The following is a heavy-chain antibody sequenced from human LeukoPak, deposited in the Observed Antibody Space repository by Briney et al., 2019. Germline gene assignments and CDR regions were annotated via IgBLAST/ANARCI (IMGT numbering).Heavy chain of an antibody. CDR1: GFTFDDYG. D-gene: IGHD6-19*01. J-gene: IGHJ4*02. Sequence: GGSLRLSCAASGFTFDDYGMSWVRQAPGKGLEWVSGINWNGGSTGYADSVKGRFTISRDNAKNSLYLQMNSLRAEDTALYYCAREDSSGWYPPCDYWGQGTLVTVSS. V-gene: IGHV3-20*04. CDR3: AREDSSGWYPPCDY. CDR2: INWNGGST.